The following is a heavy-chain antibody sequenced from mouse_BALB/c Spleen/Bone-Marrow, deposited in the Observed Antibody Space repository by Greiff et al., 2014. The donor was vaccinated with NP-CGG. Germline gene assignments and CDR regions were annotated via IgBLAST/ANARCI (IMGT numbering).Heavy chain of an antibody. V-gene: IGHV1S56*01. CDR1: GYTFTSYY. CDR2: IYPGNVNT. J-gene: IGHJ2*01. D-gene: IGHD1-2*01. CDR3: ARRVHYYGFYFDY. Sequence: VQLQQSGPELVKPGASVRISCKASGYTFTSYYIHWVKQRPGQGLEWIGWIYPGNVNTKYNEKFKGKATLTADKSSSTAYMRLSSLTSEDSAVYFCARRVHYYGFYFDYWGQGTTLTVSS.